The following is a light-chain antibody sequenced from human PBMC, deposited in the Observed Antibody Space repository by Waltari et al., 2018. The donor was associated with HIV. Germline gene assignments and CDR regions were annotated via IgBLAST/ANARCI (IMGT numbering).Light chain of an antibody. V-gene: IGKV3-11*01. CDR1: QSVSSY. J-gene: IGKJ3*01. Sequence: EIVLTQSPATLSLSPGERATLYCRASQSVSSYLAWYQQKAGQAPRLLIYDASDRATGIPARFSGSASGTEFTLTISSLQPEDYATYYCQQSYSSPLTFGPGTKVDVK. CDR3: QQSYSSPLT. CDR2: DAS.